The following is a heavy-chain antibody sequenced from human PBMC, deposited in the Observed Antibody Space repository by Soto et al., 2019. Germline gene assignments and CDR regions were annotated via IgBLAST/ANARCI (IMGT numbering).Heavy chain of an antibody. CDR2: IYPGDSDT. V-gene: IGHV5-51*01. CDR1: GYSFTSYW. Sequence: GESLKISCKGSGYSFTSYWIGWVRQMPGKGLEWMGIIYPGDSDTRYSPSFQGQVTISADKSISTAYLQWSSLKASDTAMYYYARRNYGSGSYYNYYFDYWGQGTLVTVSS. J-gene: IGHJ4*02. CDR3: ARRNYGSGSYYNYYFDY. D-gene: IGHD3-10*01.